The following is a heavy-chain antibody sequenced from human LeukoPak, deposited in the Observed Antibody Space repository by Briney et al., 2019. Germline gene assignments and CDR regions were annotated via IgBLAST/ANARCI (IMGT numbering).Heavy chain of an antibody. D-gene: IGHD3-3*01. CDR3: ARGRVTMFGPVGWYFDF. J-gene: IGHJ2*01. Sequence: ASVRVSCKVSGYTFTDYEINWLRQANGQELDWMGWINPSRGNTGYAQKFQDRFTLTRDTSISTIYMELRSLRSEDTAVYFCARGRVTMFGPVGWYFDFWGRGTPLTVSS. CDR2: INPSRGNT. V-gene: IGHV1-8*02. CDR1: GYTFTDYE.